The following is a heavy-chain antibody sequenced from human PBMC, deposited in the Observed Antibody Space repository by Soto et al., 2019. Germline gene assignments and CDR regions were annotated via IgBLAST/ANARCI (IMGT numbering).Heavy chain of an antibody. CDR1: GGSISSYY. CDR2: IYYSGST. CDR3: ARVDGGYDFTIFDY. V-gene: IGHV4-59*01. Sequence: SETLSLTCTVSGGSISSYYWSWIRQPPGKGLEWIGYIYYSGSTNYNPSLKSRVTISVDTSKNQFSLKLSSVTAADTAVYYCARVDGGYDFTIFDYWGQGTLVTVSS. D-gene: IGHD5-12*01. J-gene: IGHJ4*02.